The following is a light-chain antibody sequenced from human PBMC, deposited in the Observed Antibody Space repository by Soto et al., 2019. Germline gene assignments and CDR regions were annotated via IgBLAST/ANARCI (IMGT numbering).Light chain of an antibody. J-gene: IGKJ4*01. Sequence: DIQMTQSPSSLSAPVGDRVTITCRASEGIDSSFAWYQEKPGKAPKLLIYAASSLQIGVPSRFSGSGSGTEFTLIISSLQPDDFATYYCQQYNTYPLTFGGGTKVDIK. CDR2: AAS. V-gene: IGKV1-9*01. CDR1: EGIDSS. CDR3: QQYNTYPLT.